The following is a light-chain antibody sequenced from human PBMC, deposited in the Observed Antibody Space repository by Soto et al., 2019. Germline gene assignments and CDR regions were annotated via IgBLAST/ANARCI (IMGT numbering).Light chain of an antibody. J-gene: IGKJ5*01. CDR1: QRLGNVY. V-gene: IGKV3-20*01. CDR2: GAS. CDR3: HQYATSPNT. Sequence: THTPGTLSVSPGEGATLCCRASQRLGNVYLAWYQQKPGQAPRLLIYGASSRATGIPARFSGSGSGTDFTLTISRLESEDFALYFCHQYATSPNTFGQGTRLEIK.